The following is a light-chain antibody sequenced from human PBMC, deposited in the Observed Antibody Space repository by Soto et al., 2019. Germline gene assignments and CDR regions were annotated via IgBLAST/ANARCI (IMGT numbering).Light chain of an antibody. J-gene: IGKJ4*01. CDR1: QTVSHY. CDR3: QQSYANPT. Sequence: DIQMTQSPSSLSASVGDRVTITCRASQTVSHYLNWYQQKPGTAPKLLIYGASSLQSGVPSRFSGSGSGTDFTLTIASLQPEDFATYYCQQSYANPTFGGGTKVEVK. V-gene: IGKV1-39*01. CDR2: GAS.